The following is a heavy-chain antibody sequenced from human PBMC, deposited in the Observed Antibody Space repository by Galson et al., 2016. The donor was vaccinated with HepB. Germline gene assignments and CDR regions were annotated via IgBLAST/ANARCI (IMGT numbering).Heavy chain of an antibody. CDR1: GLTFSSVS. V-gene: IGHV3-48*02. D-gene: IGHD1-26*01. J-gene: IGHJ4*02. CDR2: ISSSGSTI. CDR3: ARISPYEGGF. Sequence: SLRLSCAGSGLTFSSVSLNWVRQAPGKGLEWISYISSSGSTIHYADSVKGQFTVPRDNAKNSVYLQMNSLGDGDTAVYYCARISPYEGGFWGQGTLVIVSS.